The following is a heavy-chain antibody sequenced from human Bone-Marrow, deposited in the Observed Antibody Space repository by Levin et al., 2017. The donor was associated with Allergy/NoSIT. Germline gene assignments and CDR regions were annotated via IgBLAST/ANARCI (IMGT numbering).Heavy chain of an antibody. D-gene: IGHD3-16*02. Sequence: GGSLRLSCTASGFSFNNYAIHWVRQGPGKGLEWVSVISHDGSTKYFADSVQGRFTVSRDNSEKTLYLQMNSLRAEDTAVYYCARPSDDYVWGSYRYYYYGMDVWGQGTTVTVSS. CDR2: ISHDGSTK. J-gene: IGHJ6*02. CDR1: GFSFNNYA. CDR3: ARPSDDYVWGSYRYYYYGMDV. V-gene: IGHV3-30*04.